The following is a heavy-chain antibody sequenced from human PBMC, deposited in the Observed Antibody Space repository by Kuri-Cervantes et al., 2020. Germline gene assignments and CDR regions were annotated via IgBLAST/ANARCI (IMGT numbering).Heavy chain of an antibody. J-gene: IGHJ4*02. CDR3: XXXRITMIVXXXNYFDY. CDR1: GXXFSGYY. V-gene: IGHV3-11*03. Sequence: GGSLRXXXAXYGXXFSGYYWSWIRQAPGKGLEWVSSIGSSSTXXXYADSVXGXXTISRDNAKNSLYLQMNSLRXEDTAXYYCXXXRITMIVXXXNYFDYWGQGTLVTVSS. D-gene: IGHD3-22*01. CDR2: IGSSSTXX.